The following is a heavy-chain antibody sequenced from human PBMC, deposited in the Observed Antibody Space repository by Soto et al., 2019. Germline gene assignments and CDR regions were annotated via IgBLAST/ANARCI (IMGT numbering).Heavy chain of an antibody. D-gene: IGHD1-26*01. CDR2: IIPIFGTA. CDR1: VCTFSSYA. V-gene: IGHV1-69*12. Sequence: QVQLVQSGAEVKKPGSSVTVSCKASVCTFSSYAISWVRQAPGQGLEWMGGIIPIFGTANYAQKFQGRVTITADESTSSAYMELSSMRSEDTAVYYCARDGGSYRYWGQGTLVTVSS. J-gene: IGHJ4*02. CDR3: ARDGGSYRY.